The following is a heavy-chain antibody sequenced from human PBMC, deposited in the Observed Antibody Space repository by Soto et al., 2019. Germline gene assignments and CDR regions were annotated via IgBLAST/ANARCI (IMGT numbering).Heavy chain of an antibody. CDR2: ISSSGITI. Sequence: PGGSLRLSCAASGFIFSDYYMTWIRQAPGKGLEWVSHISSSGITISYADSLKGRFTISRDNAKNSLYLQMSRLRAEDTAVYYCARADWNSYYFDYWGQGTLVTVSS. CDR1: GFIFSDYY. J-gene: IGHJ4*02. V-gene: IGHV3-11*04. D-gene: IGHD1-7*01. CDR3: ARADWNSYYFDY.